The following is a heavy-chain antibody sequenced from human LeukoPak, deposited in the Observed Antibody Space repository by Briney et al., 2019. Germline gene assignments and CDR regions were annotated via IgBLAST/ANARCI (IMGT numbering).Heavy chain of an antibody. V-gene: IGHV3-33*01. CDR1: GFTFSSYA. J-gene: IGHJ4*02. D-gene: IGHD3-10*01. CDR3: ARGGGKSSDF. CDR2: IWYDGSNK. Sequence: PGGSLRLSCAASGFTFSSYAMHWVRQAPGKGLEWVAVIWYDGSNKYYADSVKGRFTISRDNSKNTLYLQMNSLRAEDTAVYYCARGGGKSSDFWGQGTPITVSS.